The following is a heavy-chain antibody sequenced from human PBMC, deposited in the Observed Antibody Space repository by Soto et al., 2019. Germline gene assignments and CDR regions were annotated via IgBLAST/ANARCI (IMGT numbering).Heavy chain of an antibody. CDR3: ARDLDIVVVPDASPNFDY. D-gene: IGHD2-2*03. V-gene: IGHV1-3*01. CDR1: GYTFTSYA. CDR2: INAGNGNT. J-gene: IGHJ4*02. Sequence: GASVKVSCKASGYTFTSYAMHWVRQAPGQRLEWMGWINAGNGNTKYSQKFQGRVTITRDTSASTAYMELSSLRSEDTAVYYCARDLDIVVVPDASPNFDYWGQGTLVTVSS.